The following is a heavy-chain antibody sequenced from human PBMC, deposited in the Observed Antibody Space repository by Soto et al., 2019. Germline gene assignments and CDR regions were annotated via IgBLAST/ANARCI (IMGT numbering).Heavy chain of an antibody. Sequence: QVQLVQSGAEVKKPGSSVKVSCKASGGTFSSYTISWVRQGPGQGLEWMGGIIPIFGTANYAQKFQGRVTITADESTSTAYMELSSLRSEDTAVYYCASPIPGSSSDYYYGMDVWGQGTTVTVSS. V-gene: IGHV1-69*01. CDR3: ASPIPGSSSDYYYGMDV. J-gene: IGHJ6*02. D-gene: IGHD6-6*01. CDR1: GGTFSSYT. CDR2: IIPIFGTA.